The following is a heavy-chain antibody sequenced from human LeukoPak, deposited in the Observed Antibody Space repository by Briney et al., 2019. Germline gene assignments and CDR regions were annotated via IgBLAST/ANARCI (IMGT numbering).Heavy chain of an antibody. Sequence: SETLSLTCTVSGGSISSSSYYWGWIRQPPGKGLEWIGSIYYSGSTYYNPSLKSRVTISVDTSKNQFSLKLSSVTAADTAVYYCARGNAFDIWGQGTKVTVSS. J-gene: IGHJ3*02. V-gene: IGHV4-39*07. CDR1: GGSISSSSYY. CDR2: IYYSGST. CDR3: ARGNAFDI.